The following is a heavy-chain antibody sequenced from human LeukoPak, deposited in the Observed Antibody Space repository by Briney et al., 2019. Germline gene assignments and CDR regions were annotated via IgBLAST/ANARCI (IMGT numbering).Heavy chain of an antibody. V-gene: IGHV3-43*01. J-gene: IGHJ4*02. D-gene: IGHD3-3*01. CDR1: GFTFDDDI. Sequence: GGSLRLSCAASGFTFDDDIMHWVRQTPGRGLEWVSFITWKSHRTHYADSVKGRFTVSRDNSKDSLYLQMNSLRTEDTGLYHCASEVGYRSLGYLGQGTLVTVSS. CDR3: ASEVGYRSLGY. CDR2: ITWKSHRT.